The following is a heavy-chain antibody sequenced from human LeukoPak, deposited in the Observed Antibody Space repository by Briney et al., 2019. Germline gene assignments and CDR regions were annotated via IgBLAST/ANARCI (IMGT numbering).Heavy chain of an antibody. CDR1: GGSISSSNW. CDR3: AREGEAAVAGLDY. D-gene: IGHD6-19*01. CDR2: LYHSGST. J-gene: IGHJ4*02. Sequence: PSGTLSLTCAVSGGSISSSNWWSWVRQPPGKWLEWIGELYHSGSTNYNPSLKSRVTISVDKSKNQFSLKLSSVTAADTAVYYCAREGEAAVAGLDYWGQGTLVTVSS. V-gene: IGHV4-4*02.